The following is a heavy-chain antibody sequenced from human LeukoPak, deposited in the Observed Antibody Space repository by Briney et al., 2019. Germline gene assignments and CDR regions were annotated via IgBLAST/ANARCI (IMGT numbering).Heavy chain of an antibody. J-gene: IGHJ3*02. V-gene: IGHV3-33*01. CDR3: ASMTTVTLDDAFDI. D-gene: IGHD4-17*01. Sequence: GGSLRLSCAASGFIFSSYGMHWVRQAPGRGLEWVALIWYDGSKSHHADSVKGRFTISRDNSKNTLYLEMNSLRAEDTAVYYCASMTTVTLDDAFDIWGQGTMVTVSS. CDR2: IWYDGSKS. CDR1: GFIFSSYG.